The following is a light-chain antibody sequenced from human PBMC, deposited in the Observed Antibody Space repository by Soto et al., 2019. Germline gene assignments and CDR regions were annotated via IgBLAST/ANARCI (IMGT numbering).Light chain of an antibody. J-gene: IGKJ2*01. V-gene: IGKV3-15*01. Sequence: EIVMTQSPATLSVSPGERATLSCRASQSVSSALAWYQQKPGQAPRLLIYGASTRATGIPARFSGSGSGTEFTLTISSLQSEDLAVYYCQHYNNWPYTFGQGTKLEIK. CDR3: QHYNNWPYT. CDR1: QSVSSA. CDR2: GAS.